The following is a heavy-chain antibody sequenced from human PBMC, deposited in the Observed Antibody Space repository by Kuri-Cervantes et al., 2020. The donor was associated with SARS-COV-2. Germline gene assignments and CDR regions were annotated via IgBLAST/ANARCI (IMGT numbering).Heavy chain of an antibody. CDR3: AKAWRGQWLASYYYYGMDV. Sequence: GGSLRLSCAASGVTFSSYGMHWVRQAPGKGLEWVAVISFGGTNKYYADSVKGRFTISRDNSKNTLYLQMNSLRAEDTAVYYCAKAWRGQWLASYYYYGMDVWVQGTTVTVSS. J-gene: IGHJ6*02. D-gene: IGHD6-19*01. V-gene: IGHV3-30*18. CDR1: GVTFSSYG. CDR2: ISFGGTNK.